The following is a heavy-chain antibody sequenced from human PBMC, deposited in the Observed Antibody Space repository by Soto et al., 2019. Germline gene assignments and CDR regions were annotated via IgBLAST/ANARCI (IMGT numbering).Heavy chain of an antibody. J-gene: IGHJ4*02. CDR3: AKGESKYCSGGSCYNFDY. D-gene: IGHD2-15*01. Sequence: GGSLRLSCAASGFTFSSYAMTWVRQAPGKGLEWVPAISGSGSSSYYAGSVKGRFTISRVNSKNTLYLQMNSLGAEDTAVYYCAKGESKYCSGGSCYNFDYWGQGIQVTVSS. CDR2: ISGSGSSS. V-gene: IGHV3-23*01. CDR1: GFTFSSYA.